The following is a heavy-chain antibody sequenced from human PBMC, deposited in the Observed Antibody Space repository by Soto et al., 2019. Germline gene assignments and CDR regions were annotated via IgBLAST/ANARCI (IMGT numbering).Heavy chain of an antibody. CDR1: GYTFTSYG. CDR3: ARDLLSGYCSGGSCFNWFDP. CDR2: ISAYNGNT. D-gene: IGHD2-15*01. V-gene: IGHV1-18*01. Sequence: ASVKVSCKASGYTFTSYGISWVRQAPGQGLEWMGWISAYNGNTNYAQKLQGRVTMTTDTSTSTAYMELRSLRSDDTAVYYCARDLLSGYCSGGSCFNWFDPWGQGTLVTVSS. J-gene: IGHJ5*02.